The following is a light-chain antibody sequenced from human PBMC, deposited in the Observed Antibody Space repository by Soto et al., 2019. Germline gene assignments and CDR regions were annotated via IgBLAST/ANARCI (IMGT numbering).Light chain of an antibody. V-gene: IGKV3-15*01. J-gene: IGKJ4*01. CDR2: GAS. CDR1: QSISSK. Sequence: EIKMAQSPDTLSVSRGERATLSCRASQSISSKLAWYQQRPGQAPRLLIYGASTRGTGAPVRFRGGGSGTEFTLTISGLQSEDFAIYCCRQYDKWPPNFGGATKGESK. CDR3: RQYDKWPPN.